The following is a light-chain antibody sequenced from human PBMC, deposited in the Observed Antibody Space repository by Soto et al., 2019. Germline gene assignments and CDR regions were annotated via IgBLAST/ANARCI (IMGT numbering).Light chain of an antibody. CDR1: QSVSSY. CDR3: QQRSNWPPD. CDR2: DAS. Sequence: ENVFTQSPAPLSFSPGERATPSRRASQSVSSYLAWYQQKPGQAPRLLIYDASNRATGIPARFSGSGSGTDFTLTISSLEPEDFAVYYCQQRSNWPPDFGQGTRLEIK. J-gene: IGKJ5*01. V-gene: IGKV3-11*01.